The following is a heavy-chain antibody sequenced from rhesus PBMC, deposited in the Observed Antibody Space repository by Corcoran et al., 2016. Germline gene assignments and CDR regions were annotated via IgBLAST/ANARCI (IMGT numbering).Heavy chain of an antibody. CDR2: ISGSSGSP. V-gene: IGHV4-65*01. Sequence: QVQLQESGPGLVKPSETLSLTCAVSGGSVSSSNGWSWIRQPPGKGLEWIGYISGSSGSPYYNPSHKGRVTISTDTSKNQFSLKLGSVTAADTAVYYCARRSPGSSSVYYFDYWGQGVLVTVSS. J-gene: IGHJ4*01. CDR3: ARRSPGSSSVYYFDY. D-gene: IGHD4-29*01. CDR1: GGSVSSSNG.